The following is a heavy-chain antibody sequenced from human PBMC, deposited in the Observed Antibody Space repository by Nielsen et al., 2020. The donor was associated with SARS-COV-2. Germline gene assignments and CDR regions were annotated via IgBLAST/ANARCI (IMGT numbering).Heavy chain of an antibody. Sequence: KVTFKSSGYSFTSYWISWVRQMPGKGLEWMGKIDPTNSYTDYSPSFRGRVTISTDKSISTAYLQWSSLKASDTAMYYCARHPGDYWGQGTLVTVSS. CDR3: ARHPGDY. J-gene: IGHJ4*02. V-gene: IGHV5-10-1*01. CDR2: IDPTNSYT. CDR1: GYSFTSYW.